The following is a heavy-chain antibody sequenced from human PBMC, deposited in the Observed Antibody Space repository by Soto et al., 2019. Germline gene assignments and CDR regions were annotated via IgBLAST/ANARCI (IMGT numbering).Heavy chain of an antibody. CDR2: IYPGDSDT. D-gene: IGHD2-15*01. Sequence: GESLKISCHYVYSNYWIGWVRQMPGKGLERMGIIYPGDSDTRYSPSFQGQVTISADKSFSTAYLQWSSLKASDTAMYYCARQGPYSGYYYGMDAWGQGTTVTVSS. CDR1: YVYSNYW. J-gene: IGHJ6*02. V-gene: IGHV5-51*01. CDR3: ARQGPYSGYYYGMDA.